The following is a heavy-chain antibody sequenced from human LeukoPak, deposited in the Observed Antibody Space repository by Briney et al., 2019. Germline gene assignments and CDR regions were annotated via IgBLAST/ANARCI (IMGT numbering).Heavy chain of an antibody. D-gene: IGHD3-22*01. CDR2: INPISGGT. J-gene: IGHJ6*02. CDR3: ARASRYYYDSSGPPTHYYYYGMDV. Sequence: ASVKVSCKASGYTFTGYYMHWVRQAPGQGLEWMGWINPISGGTSYAQKFQGRVTMTRDTSISTAYMELSRLRSDDTAVYYCARASRYYYDSSGPPTHYYYYGMDVWGQGTTVTVSS. V-gene: IGHV1-2*02. CDR1: GYTFTGYY.